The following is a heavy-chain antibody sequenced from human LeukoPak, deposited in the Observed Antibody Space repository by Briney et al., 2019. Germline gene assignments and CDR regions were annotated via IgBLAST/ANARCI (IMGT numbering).Heavy chain of an antibody. V-gene: IGHV3-23*01. D-gene: IGHD4-17*01. CDR1: GFTFSNYA. J-gene: IGHJ4*02. CDR3: AKDIWLYGGNKAIDYYFAY. Sequence: AGGSLRLSCAASGFTFSNYAKSWVRQAPGKGLEWVSAISGSGGSTYYADSVKGRFTISRDNSKNTLYLQMNSLRAEDTAVYYCAKDIWLYGGNKAIDYYFAYWGQGTLVTVSS. CDR2: ISGSGGST.